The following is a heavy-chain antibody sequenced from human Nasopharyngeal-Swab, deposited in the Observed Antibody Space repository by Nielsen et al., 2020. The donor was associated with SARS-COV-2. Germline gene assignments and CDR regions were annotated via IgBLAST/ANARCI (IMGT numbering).Heavy chain of an antibody. CDR2: IWYDGSNK. J-gene: IGHJ6*02. V-gene: IGHV3-33*01. CDR1: GFTFSSYG. D-gene: IGHD2-21*01. CDR3: ARDIPLHYYGMDV. Sequence: GESLKISCAASGFTFSSYGMHWVRQAPGKGLEWVAVIWYDGSNKYYADSVKGRFTISRDNSKNTLYLQMNSLRAEDTAVYYCARDIPLHYYGMDVWGQGTTVTVSS.